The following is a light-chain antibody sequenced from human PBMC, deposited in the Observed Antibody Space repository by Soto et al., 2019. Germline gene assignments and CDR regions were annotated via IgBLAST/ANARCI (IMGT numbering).Light chain of an antibody. J-gene: IGKJ4*01. CDR1: QNISVW. Sequence: DIQMTQSPSTLSASVGDGVTITCRASQNISVWLAWYQQRPGKAPKFLIYDASSLETGVPSRFSGSGSGTEFTLTIRSLQPDDFATYYCQQHSNYPITFGGGTKVE. CDR3: QQHSNYPIT. V-gene: IGKV1-5*01. CDR2: DAS.